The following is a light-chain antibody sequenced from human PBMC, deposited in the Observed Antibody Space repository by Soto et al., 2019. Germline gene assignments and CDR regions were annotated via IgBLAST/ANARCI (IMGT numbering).Light chain of an antibody. Sequence: QAVVTQPPSASGTPGQRVTISCSGSSSNIGTNTVSWYQHLPGTAPKLLIYSNDQRPSGVPDRFSGSKSGTSASLAISGLQADDEADYYCSSYRSSTTFVFGTGTKVTVL. CDR2: SND. V-gene: IGLV1-44*01. CDR1: SSNIGTNT. CDR3: SSYRSSTTFV. J-gene: IGLJ1*01.